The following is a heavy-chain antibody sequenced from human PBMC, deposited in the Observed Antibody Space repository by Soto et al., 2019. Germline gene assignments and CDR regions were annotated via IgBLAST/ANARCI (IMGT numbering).Heavy chain of an antibody. CDR3: ARAITMVRGVIRWFDP. D-gene: IGHD3-10*01. V-gene: IGHV1-8*02. Sequence: GASVKVSCKASGYTFTSYGISWVRQATGQGLEWMGWMNPNSGNTGYAQKFQGRVTMTRNTSISTAYMELSSLRSEDTAAYYCARAITMVRGVIRWFDPWGQGTLITVSS. CDR2: MNPNSGNT. J-gene: IGHJ5*02. CDR1: GYTFTSYG.